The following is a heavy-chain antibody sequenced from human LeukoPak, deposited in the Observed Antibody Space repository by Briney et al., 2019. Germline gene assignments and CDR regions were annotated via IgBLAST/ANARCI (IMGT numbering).Heavy chain of an antibody. CDR2: ISSNGRST. Sequence: AGGSLRLSCAASGFTFSRYTMHWARQAPGKRLEYFSGISSNGRSTYYADSVKGRFTLSRDNYKNTLYLQMGSLRIEDTAVYYCARELDGSGSFDYWGQGTLVTVSS. V-gene: IGHV3-64*02. D-gene: IGHD3-10*01. CDR3: ARELDGSGSFDY. CDR1: GFTFSRYT. J-gene: IGHJ4*02.